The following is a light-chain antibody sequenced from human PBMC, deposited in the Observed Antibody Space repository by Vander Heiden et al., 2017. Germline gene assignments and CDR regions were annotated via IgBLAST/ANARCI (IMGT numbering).Light chain of an antibody. CDR2: DVF. V-gene: IGKV3-15*01. CDR1: QSVSSK. CDR3: QQDHHWPRT. J-gene: IGKJ1*01. Sequence: EIVMTQSPATLSVSPGERVTLSCRASQSVSSKLAWYQQKPGQAPRLLIYDVFGRATGIPARFSGSGSETEFTLTISSLQSEDFAVYYCQQDHHWPRTFGQGTKVEIK.